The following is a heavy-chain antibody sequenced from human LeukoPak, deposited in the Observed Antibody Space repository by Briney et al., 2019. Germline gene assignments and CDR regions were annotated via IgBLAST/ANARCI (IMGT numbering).Heavy chain of an antibody. CDR1: GGSISSYY. V-gene: IGHV4-59*01. J-gene: IGHJ4*02. CDR2: IYYSGST. D-gene: IGHD2-15*01. Sequence: PSETLSLTCTASGGSISSYYWSWIRQPPGKGLEWIGYIYYSGSTNYNPSLKSRVTISVDTSKNQFSLKLTSVTAADTAVYYCARGGSLGYCSGGSCPPFDYWGQGTLVTVSS. CDR3: ARGGSLGYCSGGSCPPFDY.